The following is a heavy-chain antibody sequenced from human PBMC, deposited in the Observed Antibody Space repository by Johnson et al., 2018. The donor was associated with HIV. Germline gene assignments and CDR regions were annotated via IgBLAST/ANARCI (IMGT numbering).Heavy chain of an antibody. V-gene: IGHV3-33*06. CDR1: GFTFNNYG. J-gene: IGHJ3*02. CDR3: AKSLDGATAQDAFDI. Sequence: QVQLVESGGGVVQPGRSLRLSCAASGFTFNNYGMHWVRQAPGKGLEWVAVIWHDGSNKYYADSVKGRFTISRDNSKNTLYLQMNSLRAEDTAVYYCAKSLDGATAQDAFDIWGQGTMVTVSS. CDR2: IWHDGSNK. D-gene: IGHD1-26*01.